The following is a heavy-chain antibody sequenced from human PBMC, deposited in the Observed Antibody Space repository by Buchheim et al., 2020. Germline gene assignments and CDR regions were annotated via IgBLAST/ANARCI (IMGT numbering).Heavy chain of an antibody. CDR3: GHIGEDYYGSGGRYSYYGMDV. CDR1: GFSLSTSGVG. V-gene: IGHV2-5*02. D-gene: IGHD3-10*01. Sequence: QITLKESGPTLVKPTQTLSLTCSFSGFSLSTSGVGVGWIRQPPGKALEWLALIYWDDDQRYSPSLKSRLSITKDTSKNQVVLTMTNMDPVDTATYFCGHIGEDYYGSGGRYSYYGMDVWGQGTT. CDR2: IYWDDDQ. J-gene: IGHJ6*02.